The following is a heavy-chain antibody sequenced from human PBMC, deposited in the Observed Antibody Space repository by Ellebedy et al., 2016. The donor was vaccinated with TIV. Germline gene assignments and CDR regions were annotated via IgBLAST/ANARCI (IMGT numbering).Heavy chain of an antibody. Sequence: GGSLRLSCAASGFTFSGYWMSWVRQAPGKGLEWVANIKQDGSEKYYVDSVKGRFTISRDNAKNSLSLQMNSLRAEDTAVYYCASEGGGRNHLLPTDAFDVWGQGTMVTVSS. V-gene: IGHV3-7*01. J-gene: IGHJ3*01. CDR3: ASEGGGRNHLLPTDAFDV. D-gene: IGHD1-26*01. CDR2: IKQDGSEK. CDR1: GFTFSGYW.